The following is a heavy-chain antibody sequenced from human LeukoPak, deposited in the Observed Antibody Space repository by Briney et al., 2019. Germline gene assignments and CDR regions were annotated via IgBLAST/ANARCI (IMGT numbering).Heavy chain of an antibody. CDR3: AKDIYYYFWSGYYGTFGY. D-gene: IGHD3-3*01. CDR1: GFTFSSYA. V-gene: IGHV3-23*01. CDR2: ISGSGGST. Sequence: GGSLRLSCAASGFTFSSYAMSWVRQAPGKGLEWVSAISGSGGSTYYADSVKGRFTISRDNSKNTLYLQMNSLRAEDTAVYHCAKDIYYYFWSGYYGTFGYWGQGTLVTVSS. J-gene: IGHJ4*02.